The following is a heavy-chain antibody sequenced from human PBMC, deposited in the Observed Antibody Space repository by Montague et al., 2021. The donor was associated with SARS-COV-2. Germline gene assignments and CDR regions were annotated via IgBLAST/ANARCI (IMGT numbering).Heavy chain of an antibody. D-gene: IGHD6-6*01. CDR1: GFTFSSYS. CDR3: AKDLVLRAARPDALDV. CDR2: ISSSTNII. Sequence: SLRLSCAASGFTFSSYSVNWVRQAPGKGLEWISYISSSTNIIYYADSVKSRFTISRDNARNSLYLQMNSLRVDDTAVYYCAKDLVLRAARPDALDVWGQGTVVTVSS. J-gene: IGHJ3*01. V-gene: IGHV3-48*04.